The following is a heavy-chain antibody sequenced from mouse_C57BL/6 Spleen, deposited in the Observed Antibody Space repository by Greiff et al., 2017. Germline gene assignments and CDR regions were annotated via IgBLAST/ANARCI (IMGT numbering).Heavy chain of an antibody. Sequence: EVQVVESGGGLVKPGGSLKLSCAASGFTFSDYGMHWVRQAPEKGLEWVAYISSGSSTIYYADTVKGRFTISRDNTKNTPFLQMTSLRSEDTAMYCCARAPLRGKDAMDYWGQGTSVTVSS. CDR2: ISSGSSTI. CDR3: ARAPLRGKDAMDY. CDR1: GFTFSDYG. D-gene: IGHD1-2*01. V-gene: IGHV5-17*01. J-gene: IGHJ4*01.